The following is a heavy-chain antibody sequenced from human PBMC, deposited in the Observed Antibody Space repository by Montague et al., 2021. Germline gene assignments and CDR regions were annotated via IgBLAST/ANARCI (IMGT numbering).Heavy chain of an antibody. D-gene: IGHD6-13*01. V-gene: IGHV3-74*01. CDR2: ITLDGSST. CDR1: GFIFSSYG. J-gene: IGHJ3*02. Sequence: SLRLSCAASGFIFSSYGMHWVRQAPGKGLLWVSRITLDGSSTTFADSVKGRFTTSRDNAKATLYLQMNSLRVEDTAVYYCARNLASAAPGAFDIWGQGTMVTVSS. CDR3: ARNLASAAPGAFDI.